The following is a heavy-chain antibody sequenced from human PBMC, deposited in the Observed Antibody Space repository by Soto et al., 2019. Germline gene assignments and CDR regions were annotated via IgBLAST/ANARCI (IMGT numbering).Heavy chain of an antibody. J-gene: IGHJ5*02. CDR1: GFTFSSYA. V-gene: IGHV3-23*01. CDR3: AKENEYSGYDFRWFDP. CDR2: ISGSGGST. D-gene: IGHD5-12*01. Sequence: GGSLRLSCAASGFTFSSYAMSWVCQAPGKGLEWVSAISGSGGSTYYADSVKGRFTISRDNSKNTLYLQMNSLRAEDTAVYYCAKENEYSGYDFRWFDPWGQGTLVTVSS.